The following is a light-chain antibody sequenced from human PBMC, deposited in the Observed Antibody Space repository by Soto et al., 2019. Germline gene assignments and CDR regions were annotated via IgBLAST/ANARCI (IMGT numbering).Light chain of an antibody. CDR1: QSVGTN. CDR3: TQSKDCPSFT. Sequence: IGMYMSPGALSVSQEERATLSCRASQSVGTNLAWYQQKPGQPPRLLIYGASTRASGIPPRFSGSGSGTEFTLSISFLQSEDFAVYYGTQSKDCPSFTFGLWALLE. CDR2: GAS. J-gene: IGKJ5*01. V-gene: IGKV3-15*01.